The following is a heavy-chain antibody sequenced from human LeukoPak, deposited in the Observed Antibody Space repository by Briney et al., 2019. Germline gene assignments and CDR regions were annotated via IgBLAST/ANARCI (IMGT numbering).Heavy chain of an antibody. D-gene: IGHD2/OR15-2a*01. CDR1: GGSISSNNYY. V-gene: IGHV4-39*01. CDR2: IYYSGST. Sequence: PSETLSLTXTVSGGSISSNNYYWGWICQPPGKGLQWIGSIYYSGSTYYNPSLKSRVTISVDTSKNQFSLRLSSVSAADTAVYYCARLGWGSMMWDYWGQGTLVTVSS. CDR3: ARLGWGSMMWDY. J-gene: IGHJ4*02.